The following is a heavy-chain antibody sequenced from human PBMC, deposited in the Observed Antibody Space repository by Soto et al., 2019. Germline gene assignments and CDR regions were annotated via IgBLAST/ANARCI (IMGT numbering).Heavy chain of an antibody. D-gene: IGHD3-22*01. V-gene: IGHV1-18*01. CDR1: GYTFTSYG. J-gene: IGHJ3*02. CDR3: ARDNRTNYYDSSGPSGAFDI. CDR2: ISAYNGNT. Sequence: ASVKVSCKASGYTFTSYGISWVRQAPGQGLEWMGWISAYNGNTNYAQKLQGRVTMTTDTSTSTAYMELRSLRSDDTAVYYCARDNRTNYYDSSGPSGAFDIWGQGTMVTVSS.